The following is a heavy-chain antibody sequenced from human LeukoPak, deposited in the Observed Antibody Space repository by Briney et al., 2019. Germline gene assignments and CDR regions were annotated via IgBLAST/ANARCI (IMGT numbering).Heavy chain of an antibody. D-gene: IGHD3-9*01. V-gene: IGHV4-59*01. J-gene: IGHJ4*02. Sequence: PSETLSLTCKVSGGSISSYYWSWIRQPPGKALEWIGYIYYSGSTNYNPSLKSRVTISVDTSKNQFSLKLRSVTAADTAVYYCARGDILTGYYLLGSGPFDYWGQGTLVTVSS. CDR3: ARGDILTGYYLLGSGPFDY. CDR2: IYYSGST. CDR1: GGSISSYY.